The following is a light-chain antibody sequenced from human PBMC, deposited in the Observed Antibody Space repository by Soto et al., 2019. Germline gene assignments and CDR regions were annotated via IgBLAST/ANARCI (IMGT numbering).Light chain of an antibody. CDR2: EVS. V-gene: IGLV2-8*01. Sequence: QSALTQPPSASGSPGQSVTISCTGTSSDVGGYNYVSWYQQHPGKAPKLMIYEVSKRPSGVPDRFSGSKSGNTASLTVSGLQAEDEADYYCSSYAGSNSDVFGPGTQLTVL. CDR1: SSDVGGYNY. J-gene: IGLJ1*01. CDR3: SSYAGSNSDV.